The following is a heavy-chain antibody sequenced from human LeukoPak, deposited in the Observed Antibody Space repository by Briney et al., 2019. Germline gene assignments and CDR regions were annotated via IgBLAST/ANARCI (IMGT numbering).Heavy chain of an antibody. D-gene: IGHD4-11*01. V-gene: IGHV4-4*07. J-gene: IGHJ4*02. Sequence: PSETLSLTCTVSGGSISSYYWSWIRQPAGKGLEWIGRIYTSGSTNYNPSLKSRVTISVDTSKNQFSLKLSSVTAADTAVYYCAAGSNYEIGTHFDYWGQGTLVTVSS. CDR3: AAGSNYEIGTHFDY. CDR2: IYTSGST. CDR1: GGSISSYY.